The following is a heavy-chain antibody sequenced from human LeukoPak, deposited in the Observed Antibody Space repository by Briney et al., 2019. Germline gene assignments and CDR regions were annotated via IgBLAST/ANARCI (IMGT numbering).Heavy chain of an antibody. V-gene: IGHV3-48*03. D-gene: IGHD3-3*01. Sequence: GGSLRLSCAASGFTFSSYEMNWVRQAPGKGLEWVSYINSGSSAKYYAAPVKGRFIISRDDAKNSLYLQMNSLRAEDTAVYYCARWSRFLEWLSPDGFDIWGQGTMVTVSS. J-gene: IGHJ3*02. CDR2: INSGSSAK. CDR1: GFTFSSYE. CDR3: ARWSRFLEWLSPDGFDI.